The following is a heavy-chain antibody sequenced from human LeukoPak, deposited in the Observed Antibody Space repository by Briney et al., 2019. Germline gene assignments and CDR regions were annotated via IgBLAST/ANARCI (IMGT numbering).Heavy chain of an antibody. CDR1: GFTFSTYA. J-gene: IGHJ4*02. V-gene: IGHV3-30-3*01. CDR2: ISYDANIGSNK. Sequence: PGGSLRLSCAASGFTFSTYAMSWVRQAPGKGLEWVALISYDANIGSNKYYADSVKGRFTISRDNSKNTLYLQMNSLRAEDTAVYYCARDGGYDFWSGYYQDYWGQGTLVTVSS. D-gene: IGHD3-3*01. CDR3: ARDGGYDFWSGYYQDY.